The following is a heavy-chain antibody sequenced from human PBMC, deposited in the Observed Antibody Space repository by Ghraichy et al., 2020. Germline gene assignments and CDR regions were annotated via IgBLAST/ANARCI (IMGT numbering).Heavy chain of an antibody. CDR1: GGSISNSNW. J-gene: IGHJ6*02. V-gene: IGHV4-4*02. Sequence: SETLSLTCTVSGGSISNSNWWSWVRQPPGKGLEWIGDIYHTGSTDFNPSLKSRVTISVDKSKNYFSLKVTSVTAADTAVSYCARYMRYYGSGTYLLHGMDVSGQGTTLTVSS. CDR2: IYHTGST. D-gene: IGHD3-10*01. CDR3: ARYMRYYGSGTYLLHGMDV.